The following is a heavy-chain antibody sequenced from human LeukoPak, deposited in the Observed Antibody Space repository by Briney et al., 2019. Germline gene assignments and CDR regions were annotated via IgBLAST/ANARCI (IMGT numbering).Heavy chain of an antibody. Sequence: GGSLRLSCAASGFTFSDYYMSWIRQAPGKGLEWVSYISSSGSTIYYADSVKGRFTISRDNAKNSLYLQMNSLRAEDTALYYCAKALRTRYSGSYYGGGPDYWGQGTLVTVSS. J-gene: IGHJ4*02. CDR3: AKALRTRYSGSYYGGGPDY. V-gene: IGHV3-11*01. D-gene: IGHD1-26*01. CDR2: ISSSGSTI. CDR1: GFTFSDYY.